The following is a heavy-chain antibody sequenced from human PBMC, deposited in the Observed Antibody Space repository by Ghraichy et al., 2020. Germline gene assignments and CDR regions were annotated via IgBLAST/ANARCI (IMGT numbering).Heavy chain of an antibody. J-gene: IGHJ4*02. CDR3: AREKIYGY. D-gene: IGHD3-10*01. CDR2: ISSSSSYT. Sequence: GESLNISCAASGFTFSDYYMSWIRQAPGKGLEWVSYISSSSSYTNYADSVKGRFTIPRDNPKNSLYLQMNSLRAEATAMYYWAREKIYGYWGQGTLVTVSS. CDR1: GFTFSDYY. V-gene: IGHV3-11*05.